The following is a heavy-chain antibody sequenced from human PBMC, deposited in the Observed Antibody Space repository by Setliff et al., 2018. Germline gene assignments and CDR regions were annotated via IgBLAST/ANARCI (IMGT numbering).Heavy chain of an antibody. J-gene: IGHJ4*02. CDR3: TRDQDYYGSSSCYGTMGY. CDR1: GFTLSGHW. Sequence: GGSLRLSCEASGFTLSGHWMFWVRQVPGKGLVWVSYINSDGSTTAYADSVKGRFTISRDNTKNSLYLQMNSLRGEDTAVYHCTRDQDYYGSSSCYGTMGYWGQGTLVTVSS. CDR2: INSDGSTT. V-gene: IGHV3-74*01. D-gene: IGHD2-2*01.